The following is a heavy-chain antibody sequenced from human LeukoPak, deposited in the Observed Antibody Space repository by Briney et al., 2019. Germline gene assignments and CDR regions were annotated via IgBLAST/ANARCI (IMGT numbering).Heavy chain of an antibody. Sequence: ASVKVSCKASGYTFTGYYMHLVRQAPGQGLEWMGWINPNSGGTNYAQKFQGRVTMTRDTSISTAYMELSRLRSDDTAVYYCARNTMIVVVPTDYYGMDVWGQGTTATVSS. CDR3: ARNTMIVVVPTDYYGMDV. J-gene: IGHJ6*02. V-gene: IGHV1-2*02. CDR1: GYTFTGYY. CDR2: INPNSGGT. D-gene: IGHD3-22*01.